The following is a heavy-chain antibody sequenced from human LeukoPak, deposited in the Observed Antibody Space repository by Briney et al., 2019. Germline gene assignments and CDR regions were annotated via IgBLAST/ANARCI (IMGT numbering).Heavy chain of an antibody. J-gene: IGHJ4*02. Sequence: ASVKVSCKASGYTFTSYDINWVRQATGQGLEWMGWMNPNSGNTGYAQKSQGRVTMTRNTSISTAYMELSSLRSEDTAVYYCARGFVLAFLEWLSHPKGFDYWGQGTLVTVSS. D-gene: IGHD3-3*02. CDR3: ARGFVLAFLEWLSHPKGFDY. CDR1: GYTFTSYD. V-gene: IGHV1-8*01. CDR2: MNPNSGNT.